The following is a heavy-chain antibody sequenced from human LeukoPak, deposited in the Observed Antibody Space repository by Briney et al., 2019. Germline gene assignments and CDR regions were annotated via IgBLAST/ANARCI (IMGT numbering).Heavy chain of an antibody. CDR3: ATLRYFDWSDY. Sequence: GESLRLSCAASGFTFSRYWMHWVRQAPGKGLVWVSLINSDGSSTSYADSVKGRITISRDNAKNTLYLQMNSLRAEDTAVYYCATLRYFDWSDYWGQGTLVTVSS. D-gene: IGHD3-9*01. CDR1: GFTFSRYW. J-gene: IGHJ4*02. V-gene: IGHV3-74*01. CDR2: INSDGSST.